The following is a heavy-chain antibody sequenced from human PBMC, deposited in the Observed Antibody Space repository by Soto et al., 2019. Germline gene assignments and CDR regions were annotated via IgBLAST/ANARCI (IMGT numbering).Heavy chain of an antibody. V-gene: IGHV1-69*06. CDR3: ARGGMGVVVTATKFDP. J-gene: IGHJ5*02. CDR1: GGTFSSYA. Sequence: SVKVSCKASGGTFSSYAISWARQAPGQGLEWMGGIIPIFGTANYAQKFQGRVTITADKSTSTAYMELSSLRSEDTAVYYCARGGMGVVVTATKFDPWGQGTLVTVSS. CDR2: IIPIFGTA. D-gene: IGHD2-21*02.